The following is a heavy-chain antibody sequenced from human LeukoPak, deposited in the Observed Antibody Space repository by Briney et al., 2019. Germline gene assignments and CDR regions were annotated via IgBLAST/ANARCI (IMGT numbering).Heavy chain of an antibody. V-gene: IGHV1-8*01. CDR1: GYTFTSYD. CDR2: MNPNSGNT. Sequence: ASVKVSCKASGYTFTSYDINWVRQATGQGLEWMGWMNPNSGNTGYAQKFQGRVTMTRNTSISTAYMELSSLRSEDTAVYYCARGSNYDFWSGYLILDYWAREPWSPSPQ. J-gene: IGHJ4*02. D-gene: IGHD3-3*01. CDR3: ARGSNYDFWSGYLILDY.